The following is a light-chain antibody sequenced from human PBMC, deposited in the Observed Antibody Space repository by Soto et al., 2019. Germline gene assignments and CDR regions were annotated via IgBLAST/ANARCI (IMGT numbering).Light chain of an antibody. V-gene: IGKV3-20*01. CDR2: GAS. Sequence: EIALTQSPGTLSLSPGERATLSCRASQSVSSSYLAWYQQKPGQAPRLLIFGASSRATGIPDRFSGSGSGTDFTLPISRLEPEDFAVYYCQQYTNGPPYTFGQGTKLEIK. J-gene: IGKJ2*01. CDR3: QQYTNGPPYT. CDR1: QSVSSSY.